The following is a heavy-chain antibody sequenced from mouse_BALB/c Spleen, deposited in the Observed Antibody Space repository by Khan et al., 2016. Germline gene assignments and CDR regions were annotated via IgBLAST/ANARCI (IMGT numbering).Heavy chain of an antibody. CDR1: GFNIKDTY. V-gene: IGHV14-3*02. CDR3: PKSLWGHAMDY. CDR2: IDPANGNT. Sequence: VQLQQSGAELVKPGASVKLSCTASGFNIKDTYIHWVKQRPEQSLEWIGRIDPANGNTKYDPKFQGKATITSDTSSNTAYLQLSSLTSEDTAVYYCPKSLWGHAMDYWGQGTSDTVSS. D-gene: IGHD1-1*02. J-gene: IGHJ4*01.